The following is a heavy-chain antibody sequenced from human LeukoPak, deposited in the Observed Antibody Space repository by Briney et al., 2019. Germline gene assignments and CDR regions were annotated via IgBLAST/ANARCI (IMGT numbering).Heavy chain of an antibody. J-gene: IGHJ4*02. CDR2: IYYSGST. D-gene: IGHD3-10*01. V-gene: IGHV4-59*12. CDR3: ARDLLQVRGVTGRDY. Sequence: SETLSLTCTVSGGSISSYYWSWIRQPPGNGLEWIGYIYYSGSTNYNPSLKSRVTISVDTSKNQFSLKLSSVTAADTAVYYCARDLLQVRGVTGRDYWGQGTLVTVSS. CDR1: GGSISSYY.